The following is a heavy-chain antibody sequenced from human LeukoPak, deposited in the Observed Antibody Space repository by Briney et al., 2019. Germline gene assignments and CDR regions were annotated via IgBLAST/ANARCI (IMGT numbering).Heavy chain of an antibody. Sequence: QSGGSLRLSCAASGFTVSSNYMSWVRQAPGKGLEWVSVIYGGGSTYYADSVKGRFSLSRVHSKNTLYLLMNSLRAEDTAVYYCASTMVRGQGTLVTVSS. CDR3: ASTMV. D-gene: IGHD3-10*01. CDR2: IYGGGST. J-gene: IGHJ4*02. CDR1: GFTVSSNY. V-gene: IGHV3-53*01.